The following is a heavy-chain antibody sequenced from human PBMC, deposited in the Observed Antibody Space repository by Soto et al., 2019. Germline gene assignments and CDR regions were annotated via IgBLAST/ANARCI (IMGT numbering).Heavy chain of an antibody. CDR2: IRFDGSNE. Sequence: QEQLVESGGGVVQPGTSLRLSCAVPGGIFHGYGMHWVRQAPGKGLEWVAIIRFDGSNEEYADSVKGRFTISRDNSKNPLYLQMNTLGAEDTAVYYCARDGIDGTVFRGYLDYWGRGTVVTVSS. V-gene: IGHV3-33*01. J-gene: IGHJ4*02. D-gene: IGHD1-7*01. CDR3: ARDGIDGTVFRGYLDY. CDR1: GGIFHGYG.